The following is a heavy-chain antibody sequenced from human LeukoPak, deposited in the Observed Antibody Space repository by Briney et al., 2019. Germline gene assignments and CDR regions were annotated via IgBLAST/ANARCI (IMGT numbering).Heavy chain of an antibody. Sequence: GGSLRLSCAASGFTFSSYWMHWVRQAPGKGLVWVSRINSDGSSTSYADSVKGRFTISRDKAKNTLYLQMNSLRAEDTAVYYCARGGRYSYGPFDYWGQGTLVTVSS. CDR2: INSDGSST. J-gene: IGHJ4*02. D-gene: IGHD5-18*01. CDR3: ARGGRYSYGPFDY. CDR1: GFTFSSYW. V-gene: IGHV3-74*01.